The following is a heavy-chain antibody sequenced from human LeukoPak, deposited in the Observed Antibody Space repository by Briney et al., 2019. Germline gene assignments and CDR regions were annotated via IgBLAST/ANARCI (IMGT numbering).Heavy chain of an antibody. V-gene: IGHV4-61*02. CDR1: GGSISSGSHY. Sequence: QTLSLTCTVSGGSISSGSHYWSWIRQPAGKGLEWIGRIYTSGSTNYNPSLKSRVTISVDTSKNQFSLKLSSVTAADTAVYYCARGQAARPFYYYYYYMDVWGKGTTVTVSS. CDR3: ARGQAARPFYYYYYYMDV. CDR2: IYTSGST. D-gene: IGHD6-6*01. J-gene: IGHJ6*03.